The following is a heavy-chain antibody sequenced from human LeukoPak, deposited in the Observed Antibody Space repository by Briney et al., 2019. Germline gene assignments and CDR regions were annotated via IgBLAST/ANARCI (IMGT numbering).Heavy chain of an antibody. CDR3: AHPTEYSSSWYGNWFDP. CDR2: IYSGGST. Sequence: GGSLRLSCEVTGFTVSSKYLSWVRQAAGKGLEWVSLIYSGGSTYYADSVKGRFTISRDNSENTLYLQMNSLRAEDTAVYYCAHPTEYSSSWYGNWFDPWGQGTLVTVSS. J-gene: IGHJ5*02. D-gene: IGHD6-13*01. V-gene: IGHV3-66*01. CDR1: GFTVSSKY.